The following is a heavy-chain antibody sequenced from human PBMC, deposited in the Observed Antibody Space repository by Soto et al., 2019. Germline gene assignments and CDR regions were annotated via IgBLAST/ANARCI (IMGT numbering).Heavy chain of an antibody. CDR2: IYPGDSDT. Sequence: GESLKISCKGSAYSFTSYWIAWVRQMPGKGLEWMGIIYPGDSDTRYSPSFQGQVTISADKSTSTAYLQWSSLKASDTATYYCARYAGRPYHGMDVWGQGTTVTVSS. V-gene: IGHV5-51*01. CDR1: AYSFTSYW. J-gene: IGHJ6*02. CDR3: ARYAGRPYHGMDV.